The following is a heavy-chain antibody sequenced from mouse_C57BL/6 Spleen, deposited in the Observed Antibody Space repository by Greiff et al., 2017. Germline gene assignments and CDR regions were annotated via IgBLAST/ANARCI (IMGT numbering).Heavy chain of an antibody. Sequence: QVQLQQSGPELVKPGASVKISCKASGYAFSSSWMNWVKQRPGKGLEWIGRIYPGDGDTNYNGKFKGKATLTADKSSSTAYMQLSSLTSEDSAVYCGARKVYYGNYYWYFDVWGTGTTVTVSS. D-gene: IGHD2-1*01. CDR1: GYAFSSSW. J-gene: IGHJ1*03. CDR3: ARKVYYGNYYWYFDV. CDR2: IYPGDGDT. V-gene: IGHV1-82*01.